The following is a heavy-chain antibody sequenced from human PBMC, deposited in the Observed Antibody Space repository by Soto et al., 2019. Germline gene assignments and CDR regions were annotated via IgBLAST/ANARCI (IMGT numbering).Heavy chain of an antibody. V-gene: IGHV5-51*01. CDR3: ASPAGLSYYYGSGTADYYGMDV. Sequence: GASLKISCKGSGYSFTSYWIGWVRQMPGKGLEWMGIIYPGDSDTRYSPSFQGQVTISADKSISTAYLQWSSLKASDTAMYYCASPAGLSYYYGSGTADYYGMDVWGQGTTVTVSS. CDR1: GYSFTSYW. CDR2: IYPGDSDT. J-gene: IGHJ6*02. D-gene: IGHD3-10*01.